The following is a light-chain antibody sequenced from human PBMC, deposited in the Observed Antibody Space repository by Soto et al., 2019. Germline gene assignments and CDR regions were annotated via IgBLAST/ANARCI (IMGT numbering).Light chain of an antibody. CDR1: SSDIGFYNY. V-gene: IGLV2-14*01. J-gene: IGLJ3*02. Sequence: QSALTQPASVSGSPGQSITISCTGTSSDIGFYNYVSWYQHHPAKAPKLMIYEVTNRPSGVSSRFSGSKSGNTASLTISGLQAEDEADYYCSSFTTSNTWVFGGGTKVTVL. CDR2: EVT. CDR3: SSFTTSNTWV.